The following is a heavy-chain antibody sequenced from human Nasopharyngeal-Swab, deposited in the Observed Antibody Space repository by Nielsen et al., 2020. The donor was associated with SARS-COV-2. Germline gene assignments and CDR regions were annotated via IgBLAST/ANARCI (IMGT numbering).Heavy chain of an antibody. D-gene: IGHD3-22*01. CDR3: AKDYGQGYDSSRYFDY. CDR1: GFSFSIYG. Sequence: GESLKISCAASGFSFSIYGMHWVRQAPGKGLEWVAFIPYDGRKMYYADSVKGRVTISRDTSKNTLYLQMNSLRAEDTAVYYCAKDYGQGYDSSRYFDYWGQGTLVTVSS. J-gene: IGHJ4*02. CDR2: IPYDGRKM. V-gene: IGHV3-30*02.